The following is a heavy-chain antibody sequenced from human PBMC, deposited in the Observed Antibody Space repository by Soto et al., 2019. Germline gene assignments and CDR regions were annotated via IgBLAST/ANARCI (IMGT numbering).Heavy chain of an antibody. D-gene: IGHD5-12*01. CDR3: AKGDNLGPKTGYAFDP. CDR2: TYFRSKWYN. Sequence: SQTLPVTCAILGSSVPSNSASWNCIRQSPSRGLEWLGRTYFRSKWYNDYAVSVKSRIIIHPDTSNNQFSLQLNSVTPEDTAVYFCAKGDNLGPKTGYAFDPWGQGIMFTVAS. J-gene: IGHJ5*02. CDR1: GSSVPSNSAS. V-gene: IGHV6-1*01.